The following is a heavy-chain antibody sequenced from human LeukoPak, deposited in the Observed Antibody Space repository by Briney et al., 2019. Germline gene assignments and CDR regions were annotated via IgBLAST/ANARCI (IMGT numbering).Heavy chain of an antibody. Sequence: GASVKVSCKASGGTFSSYAISWVRQAPGQGLEWMGGIIPIFGTANYAQKFQGRVTITADESTSTAYMELSSLRSEDTAVYYCARVHSGNGYYDSSGSFKYWGQGTLVTVSS. D-gene: IGHD3-22*01. CDR2: IIPIFGTA. CDR1: GGTFSSYA. J-gene: IGHJ4*02. V-gene: IGHV1-69*13. CDR3: ARVHSGNGYYDSSGSFKY.